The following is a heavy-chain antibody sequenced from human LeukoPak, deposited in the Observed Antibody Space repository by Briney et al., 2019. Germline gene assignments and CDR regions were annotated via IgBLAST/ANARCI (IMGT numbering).Heavy chain of an antibody. V-gene: IGHV3-53*01. D-gene: IGHD2-15*01. J-gene: IGHJ4*02. CDR3: ARDTIAGKTDY. CDR1: GFTVSSNY. CDR2: IYSGGST. Sequence: GVSLRLSCAASGFTVSSNYMSWVRQAPGKGLEWVSIIYSGGSTYYADSVKGRFTISRDKSKNTLYLQMYSLRVEDTAVYYCARDTIAGKTDYWGQGTLVTVSS.